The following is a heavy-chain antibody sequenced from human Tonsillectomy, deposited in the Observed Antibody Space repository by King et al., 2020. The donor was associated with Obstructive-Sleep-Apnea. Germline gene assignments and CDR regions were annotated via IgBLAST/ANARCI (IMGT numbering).Heavy chain of an antibody. D-gene: IGHD1-26*01. Sequence: QLQESGPGLVKPSQTLSLTCTVSGGSISSRSYYWSWIRQPPGEGLVWIGFIYYTGSTYYNPSVKSRVSISVDTSKNQFSLRLSSVTAADTAVYFCARVGIVGPTRFDYYGLDVWGQGTTVTVSS. CDR1: GGSISSRSYY. V-gene: IGHV4-30-4*01. CDR3: ARVGIVGPTRFDYYGLDV. CDR2: IYYTGST. J-gene: IGHJ6*02.